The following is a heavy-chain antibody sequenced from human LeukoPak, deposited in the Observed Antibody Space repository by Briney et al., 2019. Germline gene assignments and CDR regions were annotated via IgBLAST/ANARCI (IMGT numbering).Heavy chain of an antibody. CDR3: ASHYSSTWHFDY. J-gene: IGHJ4*02. V-gene: IGHV3-53*01. CDR1: GFTVSSNY. Sequence: PGGSLRLSCAASGFTVSSNYMSWVRQAPGKGLEWVSVIYSADSTYYADSVKGRFTISRDNSKNTVYFHMNSLRAEETAVYYCASHYSSTWHFDYWGQGTLVTVSS. CDR2: IYSADST. D-gene: IGHD6-13*01.